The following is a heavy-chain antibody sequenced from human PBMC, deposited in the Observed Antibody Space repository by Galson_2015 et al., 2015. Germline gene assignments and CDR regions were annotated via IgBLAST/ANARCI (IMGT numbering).Heavy chain of an antibody. Sequence: NYAQKFQGRVTITADESTSTAYMELSSLRSEDTAVYYCARVERVVPAAIEGRDYYYYGMDVWGQGTTVTVSS. CDR3: ARVERVVPAAIEGRDYYYYGMDV. V-gene: IGHV1-69*01. J-gene: IGHJ6*02. D-gene: IGHD2-2*01.